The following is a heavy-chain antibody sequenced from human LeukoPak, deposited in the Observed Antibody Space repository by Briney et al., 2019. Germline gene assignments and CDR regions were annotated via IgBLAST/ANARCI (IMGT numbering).Heavy chain of an antibody. D-gene: IGHD5-18*01. Sequence: ASVKVSCKASGGTFSSYAISWVRQAPGQGLEWMGRIIPIFGTANYAQKFQGRVTITADKSTSTAYMELSSLRPEDTAAYYCARGARGYSYGYVDYWGQGTLVTVSS. CDR1: GGTFSSYA. CDR2: IIPIFGTA. CDR3: ARGARGYSYGYVDY. V-gene: IGHV1-69*06. J-gene: IGHJ4*02.